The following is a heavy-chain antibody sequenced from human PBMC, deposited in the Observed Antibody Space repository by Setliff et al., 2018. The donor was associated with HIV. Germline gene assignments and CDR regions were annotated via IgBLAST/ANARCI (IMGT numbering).Heavy chain of an antibody. J-gene: IGHJ6*02. V-gene: IGHV5-51*01. D-gene: IGHD6-19*01. CDR1: GYTFTNYW. CDR3: AKHLSPGSGWYSKARGMDV. CDR2: IYPGDSDT. Sequence: GESLKISCKGSGYTFTNYWIAWVRQMPGKGLEWMGIIYPGDSDTRYSPSFQGQVTISADKSISTAYLQWSSLKASDTAMYYCAKHLSPGSGWYSKARGMDVWGQGTTVTVSS.